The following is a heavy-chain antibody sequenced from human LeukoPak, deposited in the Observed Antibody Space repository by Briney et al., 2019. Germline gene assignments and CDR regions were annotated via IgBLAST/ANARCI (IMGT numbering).Heavy chain of an antibody. CDR2: IRFDGSNK. V-gene: IGHV3-30*02. J-gene: IGHJ4*02. CDR1: GFTFSRYG. CDR3: AKHADSYDGSSPFDH. Sequence: GGSLRLSCAASGFTFSRYGMHWVRQTPGKGLEWVAFIRFDGSNKDYADSVKGRFTISRDNSRNTMYPQINSLRPEDRAVYYCAKHADSYDGSSPFDHWGQGTLVTVSS. D-gene: IGHD3-22*01.